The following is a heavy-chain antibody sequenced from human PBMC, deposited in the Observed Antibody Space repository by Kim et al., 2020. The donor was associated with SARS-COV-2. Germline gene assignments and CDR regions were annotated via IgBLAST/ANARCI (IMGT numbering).Heavy chain of an antibody. V-gene: IGHV3-30-3*01. CDR1: GFTFSSYA. Sequence: GGSLRLSCAASGFTFSSYAMHWVRQAPGKGLEWVAVISYDGSNKYYADSVKGRFTISRDNSKNTLYLQMNSLRAEDTAVYYCARDRRSSSWYWGFDYWG. D-gene: IGHD6-13*01. J-gene: IGHJ4*01. CDR2: ISYDGSNK. CDR3: ARDRRSSSWYWGFDY.